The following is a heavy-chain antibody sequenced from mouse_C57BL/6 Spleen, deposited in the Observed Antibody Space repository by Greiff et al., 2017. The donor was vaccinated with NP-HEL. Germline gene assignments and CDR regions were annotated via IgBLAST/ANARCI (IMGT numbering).Heavy chain of an antibody. V-gene: IGHV1-4*01. J-gene: IGHJ3*01. Sequence: QVQLQQSGAELARPGASVKMSCKASGYTFTSYTMHWVKQRPGQGLEWIGYINPSSGYTKYNQKFKDKATLTADKSSSTAYMQLSSLTSDDSAVYYCAITTVPWFAYWGQGTLVTVSA. CDR3: AITTVPWFAY. D-gene: IGHD1-1*01. CDR2: INPSSGYT. CDR1: GYTFTSYT.